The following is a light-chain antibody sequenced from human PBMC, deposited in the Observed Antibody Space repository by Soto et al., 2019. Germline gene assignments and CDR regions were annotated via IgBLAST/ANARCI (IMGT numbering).Light chain of an antibody. CDR2: DAS. CDR3: QEYNTYE. J-gene: IGKJ1*01. V-gene: IGKV1-5*01. CDR1: QSIASW. Sequence: DIPMTQSPSTLSASVGDRVTITCRASQSIASWLAWYQQKPGGAPELLIYDASTLKSGVPTRFSGSGSVTEFTLTISDLQPDDFATYYCQEYNTYEFGQGTKVDIK.